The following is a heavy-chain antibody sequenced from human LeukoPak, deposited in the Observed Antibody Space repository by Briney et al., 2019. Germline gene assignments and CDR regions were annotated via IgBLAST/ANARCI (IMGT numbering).Heavy chain of an antibody. CDR2: IIPIFGTA. CDR3: ARLQFGGPDDGGLDY. Sequence: ASVKVSCKASGGTFSSYAISWVRQAPGQGLEWMGGIIPIFGTANYAQKFQGRVTITTDESTSTAYMELSSLRSEDTAVYYCARLQFGGPDDGGLDYWGQGTLVTVSS. V-gene: IGHV1-69*05. J-gene: IGHJ4*02. CDR1: GGTFSSYA. D-gene: IGHD4-23*01.